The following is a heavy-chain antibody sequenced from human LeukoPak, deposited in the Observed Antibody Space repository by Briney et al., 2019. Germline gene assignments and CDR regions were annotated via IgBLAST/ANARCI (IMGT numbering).Heavy chain of an antibody. J-gene: IGHJ5*02. V-gene: IGHV4-59*01. CDR1: GGPISSYY. CDR2: IYYSWST. Sequence: SETLSLTCTVSGGPISSYYWMWMRQPRGKGREGRGNIYYSWSTNYNPSLKRRVTISVDTSKTQYSLKLSSVTAADTAVHYCARDRRYYGSGTHEWFDPWGQGTLDTVSP. CDR3: ARDRRYYGSGTHEWFDP. D-gene: IGHD3-10*01.